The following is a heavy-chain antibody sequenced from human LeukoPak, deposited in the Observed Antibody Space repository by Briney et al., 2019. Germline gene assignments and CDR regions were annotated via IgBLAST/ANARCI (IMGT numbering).Heavy chain of an antibody. V-gene: IGHV3-23*01. CDR1: GFTFSNYA. J-gene: IGHJ4*02. Sequence: GGSLRLSCAASGFTFSNYAMSWVRQPPGKGLEWVSPISAGSSNTYYADSVKGRFTVSGDNSKNTLYLQMNSLRADDTAVYYCTRDTSHYGFDYWGQGTLVTVSS. CDR3: TRDTSHYGFDY. CDR2: ISAGSSNT. D-gene: IGHD4-17*01.